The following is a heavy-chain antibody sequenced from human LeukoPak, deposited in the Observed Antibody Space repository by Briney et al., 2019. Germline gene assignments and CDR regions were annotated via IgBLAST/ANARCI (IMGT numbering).Heavy chain of an antibody. CDR1: GFTFSNAW. Sequence: PGGSLRLSCAASGFTFSNAWMSWVRQAPGKGLEWVAVTSYDGGNKYYADSVKGRFTISRDNSKNTLYLQMNSLRAEDTAVYYCARDEGNHLFDYWGQGTLVIVSS. CDR2: TSYDGGNK. CDR3: ARDEGNHLFDY. J-gene: IGHJ4*02. V-gene: IGHV3-30-3*01. D-gene: IGHD2/OR15-2a*01.